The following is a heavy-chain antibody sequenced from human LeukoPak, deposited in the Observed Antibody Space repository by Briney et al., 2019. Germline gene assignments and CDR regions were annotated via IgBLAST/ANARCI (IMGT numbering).Heavy chain of an antibody. D-gene: IGHD2-21*02. V-gene: IGHV3-74*01. CDR1: GFTLSNYW. CDR3: ARFVVVTAGDY. CDR2: LHSNGAFT. Sequence: GGSLRLSCSASGFTLSNYWMHWVRQAPGKGLVWVARLHSNGAFTTYADSMKGRFTISRDTAKNTLYLQMNSLRVEDTAVYYCARFVVVTAGDYWGQGTLVTVSS. J-gene: IGHJ4*01.